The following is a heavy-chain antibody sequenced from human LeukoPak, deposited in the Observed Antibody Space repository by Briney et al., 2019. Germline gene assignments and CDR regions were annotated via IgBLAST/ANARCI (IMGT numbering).Heavy chain of an antibody. D-gene: IGHD1-20*01. Sequence: PGGSLGLSCAASGFTFSSYAMSWVRQAPGKGLEWVSAISGSGGSTYYADSVKGRFTISRDNSKNTLYLQMNSLRAEDTAVYYCAKAITGTNDAFDIWGQGTMVTVSS. CDR1: GFTFSSYA. V-gene: IGHV3-23*01. J-gene: IGHJ3*02. CDR2: ISGSGGST. CDR3: AKAITGTNDAFDI.